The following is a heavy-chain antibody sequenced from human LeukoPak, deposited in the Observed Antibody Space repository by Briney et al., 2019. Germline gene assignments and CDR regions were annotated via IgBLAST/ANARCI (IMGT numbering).Heavy chain of an antibody. CDR1: GGSISSYY. CDR2: IYTSGST. V-gene: IGHV4-4*07. Sequence: SETLSLTCTVSGGSISSYYWSWIRQPAGKGLEWIGRIYTSGSTNYNPSLKSRVTMSVDTSKNQFSLKLSSVTAADTAVYYCARGAVRGVMVGWFDPWGQGTLVTVSS. D-gene: IGHD3-10*01. J-gene: IGHJ5*02. CDR3: ARGAVRGVMVGWFDP.